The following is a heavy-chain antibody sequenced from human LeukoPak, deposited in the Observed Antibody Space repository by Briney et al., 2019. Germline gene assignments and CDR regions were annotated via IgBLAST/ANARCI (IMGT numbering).Heavy chain of an antibody. CDR2: INHSGST. Sequence: SETLSLTCAVYGGSFSGYYWSWIRQPPGKGLEWIGEINHSGSTNYNPSLKSRVTLSVDTSKNQFSLKLSSVTAADTAVYYCASSLYSSSPYYYYYYGMDVWGQGTTVTVSS. D-gene: IGHD6-6*01. CDR3: ASSLYSSSPYYYYYYGMDV. J-gene: IGHJ6*02. CDR1: GGSFSGYY. V-gene: IGHV4-34*01.